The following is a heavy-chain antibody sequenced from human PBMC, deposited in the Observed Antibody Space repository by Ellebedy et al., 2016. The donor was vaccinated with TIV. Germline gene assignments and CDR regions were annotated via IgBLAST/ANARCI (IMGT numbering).Heavy chain of an antibody. V-gene: IGHV1-2*02. D-gene: IGHD4-17*01. Sequence: AASVKVSCKTSGYTFTSYGISWARQAPGQGLEWMGWINPTNGGTNFAQKFQGRVTMTRDTSISTAYMELSGLRADDAAIYYCARERGDYGDYGRYFYYGLDVWGQGTTVTVSS. J-gene: IGHJ6*02. CDR2: INPTNGGT. CDR3: ARERGDYGDYGRYFYYGLDV. CDR1: GYTFTSYG.